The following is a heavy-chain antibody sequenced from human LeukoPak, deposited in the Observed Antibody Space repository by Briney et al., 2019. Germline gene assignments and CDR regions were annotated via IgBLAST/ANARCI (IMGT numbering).Heavy chain of an antibody. Sequence: SETLSLTCAVYGGSFSGYYWSWIRQPPGKGLEWIGEISHSGSTNYNPSLKSRVTISVDTSKNQFSLKLSSVTAADTAVYYCARERLEDILTGSLAPLDYWGQGTLVTVSS. J-gene: IGHJ4*02. CDR3: ARERLEDILTGSLAPLDY. V-gene: IGHV4-34*01. CDR1: GGSFSGYY. CDR2: ISHSGST. D-gene: IGHD3-9*01.